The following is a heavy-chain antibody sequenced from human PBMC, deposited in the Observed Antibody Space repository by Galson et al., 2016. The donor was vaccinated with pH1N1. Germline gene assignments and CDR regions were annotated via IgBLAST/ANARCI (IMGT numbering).Heavy chain of an antibody. J-gene: IGHJ3*01. CDR2: IYWDDDK. CDR3: AHREVMITNAFDF. D-gene: IGHD3-16*01. Sequence: PALVKPTQTLTLTCTFSGFSISSSGMGVGWIRQPQGKALEWLAVIYWDDDKRYSPSLKSRLTITKDTSKNHVVLTMTNMDPMDTATYYCAHREVMITNAFDFWGQGTMVTVSS. CDR1: GFSISSSGMG. V-gene: IGHV2-5*02.